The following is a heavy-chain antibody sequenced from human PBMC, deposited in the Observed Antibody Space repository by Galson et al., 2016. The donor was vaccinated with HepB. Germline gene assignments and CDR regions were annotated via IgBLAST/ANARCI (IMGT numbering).Heavy chain of an antibody. Sequence: SLRLSCAASGFTFRDHHMDWVRQAPGKGLEWIGRTRNKANSYTTVYAASVKDRFIISRDDSKNSVFLQMNGLKAEDTAVYYCARVGVTWYHDYWGQGTLVTVSS. CDR1: GFTFRDHH. V-gene: IGHV3-72*01. J-gene: IGHJ4*02. CDR2: TRNKANSYTT. D-gene: IGHD2-21*02. CDR3: ARVGVTWYHDY.